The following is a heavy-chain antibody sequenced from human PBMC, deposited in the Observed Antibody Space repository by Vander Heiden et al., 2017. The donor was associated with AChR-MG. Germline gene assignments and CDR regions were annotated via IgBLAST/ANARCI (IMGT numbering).Heavy chain of an antibody. CDR2: ISYDGSNK. J-gene: IGHJ6*02. CDR3: ARGLLDYYDSSGYDLYYYGMDV. Sequence: QVQLVESGGGVVQPGRSLRLSCAASGFTFSSYAMHWVRQAPGKGLEWVAVISYDGSNKYYADSVKGRFTISRDNSKNTLYLQMNSLRAEDTAVYYCARGLLDYYDSSGYDLYYYGMDVWGQGTTVTVSS. CDR1: GFTFSSYA. V-gene: IGHV3-30-3*01. D-gene: IGHD3-22*01.